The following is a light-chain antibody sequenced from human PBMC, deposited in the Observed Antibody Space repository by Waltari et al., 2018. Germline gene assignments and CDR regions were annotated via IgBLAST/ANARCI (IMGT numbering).Light chain of an antibody. CDR3: CSDAGSGTYV. J-gene: IGLJ1*01. CDR1: SSDIGKYNY. CDR2: EVT. Sequence: QSALTQPASVSGSPGQPITIPCTGTSSDIGKYNYVSWYQHLPGKVPKVMISEVTKRPSGVSNRFSGSKSGNTASLTISGRQADDDAEYYCCSDAGSGTYVFGTGTKLTVV. V-gene: IGLV2-23*02.